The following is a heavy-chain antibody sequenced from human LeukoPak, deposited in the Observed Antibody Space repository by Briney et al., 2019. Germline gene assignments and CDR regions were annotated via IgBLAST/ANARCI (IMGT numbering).Heavy chain of an antibody. V-gene: IGHV4-39*07. CDR1: GGSISSSSYY. CDR3: ARGFPPYDYVWGSYRLYYFDY. J-gene: IGHJ4*02. D-gene: IGHD3-16*02. CDR2: IYYSGST. Sequence: SETLSLTCTVSGGSISSSSYYWGWIRQPPGKGLEWIGSIYYSGSTYYIPSLKSRVTISVDTSKNQFSLKLSSVTAADTAVYYCARGFPPYDYVWGSYRLYYFDYWGQGTPVTVSS.